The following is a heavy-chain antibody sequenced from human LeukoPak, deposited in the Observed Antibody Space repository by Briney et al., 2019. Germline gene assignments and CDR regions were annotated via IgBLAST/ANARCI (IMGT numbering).Heavy chain of an antibody. CDR3: AKIHCSGGSCHPPSDFDY. J-gene: IGHJ4*02. CDR1: GFTFSNYW. Sequence: GGSLRLSCAASGFTFSNYWMSWVRQAPGKGLEWVASIKRDGSEKYYVDPVTGRFTISKDNTKNSLYLQMNSLRAEDTAVYYCAKIHCSGGSCHPPSDFDYWGQGTLVTVSS. V-gene: IGHV3-7*01. CDR2: IKRDGSEK. D-gene: IGHD2-15*01.